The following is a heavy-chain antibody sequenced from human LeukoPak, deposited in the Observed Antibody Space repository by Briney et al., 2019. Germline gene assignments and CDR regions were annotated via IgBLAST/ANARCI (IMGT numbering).Heavy chain of an antibody. D-gene: IGHD5-24*01. CDR2: IYHSGST. CDR1: GYSISSGYY. J-gene: IGHJ4*02. V-gene: IGHV4-38-2*02. Sequence: SETLSLTCTVSGYSISSGYYWGWIRQPPGKGLEWIGSIYHSGSTYYNPSLKSRVTISVDTSKNQFSLKLSSVTAADTAVYYCARTKEMATISYFDSWGQGTLVTVSS. CDR3: ARTKEMATISYFDS.